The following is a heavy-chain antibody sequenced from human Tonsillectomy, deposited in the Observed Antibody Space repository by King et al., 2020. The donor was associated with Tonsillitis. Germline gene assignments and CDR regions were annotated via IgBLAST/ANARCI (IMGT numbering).Heavy chain of an antibody. Sequence: VQLVESGGGLVQPGRSLRLSCTASGFTFGDYAMSWVRQAPGKGLEWVGFIRSKAYGGTTEYAASVKGRFIVSRDDSKSIAYLQMNSLKTEDTAVYYCTRAYCGGDCYSVPSDYWGQGTLVTVSS. CDR1: GFTFGDYA. J-gene: IGHJ4*02. V-gene: IGHV3-49*04. CDR3: TRAYCGGDCYSVPSDY. CDR2: IRSKAYGGTT. D-gene: IGHD2-21*02.